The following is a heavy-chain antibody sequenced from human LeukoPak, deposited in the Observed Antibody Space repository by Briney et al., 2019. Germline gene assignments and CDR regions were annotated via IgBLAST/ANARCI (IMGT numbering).Heavy chain of an antibody. J-gene: IGHJ6*02. D-gene: IGHD3-10*01. CDR1: GYSFTDYW. Sequence: GESLKISCQGSGYSFTDYWIAWVRQMPGQGLEWMGLIYPRDSEIRNSPSFQGQVTISAGKSINTAYLQWSTLKASDTAIYYCARLSRITTVRGAMDAWGQGTPVTVSS. CDR3: ARLSRITTVRGAMDA. V-gene: IGHV5-51*01. CDR2: IYPRDSEI.